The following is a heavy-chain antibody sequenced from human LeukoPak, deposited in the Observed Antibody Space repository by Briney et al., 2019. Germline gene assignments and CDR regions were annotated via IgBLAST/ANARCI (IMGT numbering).Heavy chain of an antibody. Sequence: GGSLRLSCAGSGFPFSSYEMNWLRQAPGKGLEWVSHIDSSGITIYYGDSVKGRFTISRDNAKNSIYLQMDSLRVEDTAIYYCARDSVGGLLDYWGQGTPVTVSS. CDR3: ARDSVGGLLDY. CDR2: IDSSGITI. V-gene: IGHV3-48*03. CDR1: GFPFSSYE. D-gene: IGHD4-23*01. J-gene: IGHJ4*02.